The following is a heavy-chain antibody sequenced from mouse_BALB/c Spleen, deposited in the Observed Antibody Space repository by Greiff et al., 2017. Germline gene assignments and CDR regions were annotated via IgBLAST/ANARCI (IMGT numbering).Heavy chain of an antibody. Sequence: EVMLVESGGGLVKPGGSLKLSCAASGFTFSSYTMSWVRQTPEKRLEWVATISSGGSYTYYPDSVKGRFTISRDNAKNTLYLQMSSLKSEDTAMYYCTRGNGYDSFDYWGQGTTLTVSS. CDR3: TRGNGYDSFDY. D-gene: IGHD2-2*01. J-gene: IGHJ2*01. CDR2: ISSGGSYT. CDR1: GFTFSSYT. V-gene: IGHV5-6-4*01.